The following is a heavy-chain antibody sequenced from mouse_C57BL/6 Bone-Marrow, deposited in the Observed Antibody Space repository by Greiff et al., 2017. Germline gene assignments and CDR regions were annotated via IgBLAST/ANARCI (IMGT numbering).Heavy chain of an antibody. Sequence: VQLQQPGAELVKPGASVKMSCKASGYTFTSYWITWVKQRPGQGLEWIGDIYPGSGSTNYNEKFKSKATLTVDTSSSTAYMQLSSLTSEDSSVYYCARGGLLLRYRESWGQGTTVTVSS. CDR1: GYTFTSYW. V-gene: IGHV1-55*01. CDR3: ARGGLLLRYRES. D-gene: IGHD1-1*01. J-gene: IGHJ2*01. CDR2: IYPGSGST.